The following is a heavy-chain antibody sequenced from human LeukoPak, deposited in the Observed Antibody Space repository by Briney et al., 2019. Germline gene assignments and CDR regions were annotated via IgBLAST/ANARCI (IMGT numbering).Heavy chain of an antibody. CDR2: ISAYNGNT. J-gene: IGHJ4*02. V-gene: IGHV1-18*01. D-gene: IGHD1-26*01. Sequence: ASVKVSCKASGYTFTSYGISWVRQAPGQGLEWMGWISAYNGNTNYAQKLQGRVTMTTDTSTSTAYMELRSLRSEDTAVYYCATGLVGASPDDYWGQGTLVTVSS. CDR3: ATGLVGASPDDY. CDR1: GYTFTSYG.